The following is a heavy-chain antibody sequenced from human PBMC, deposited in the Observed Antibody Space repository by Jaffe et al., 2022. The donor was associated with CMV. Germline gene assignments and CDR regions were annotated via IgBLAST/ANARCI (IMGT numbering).Heavy chain of an antibody. D-gene: IGHD3-10*01. Sequence: QLHLQESGPGLVKPSETLSLTCTVSGGSISSSSYNWGWVRQPPGKGLEWIGSIDYSGYTFYSPSLKSRVTIFVDTSKNQFSLRLTSVTAADTALYYCAKHSGHRPGGPLDHWGQGSLVTVSS. CDR1: GGSISSSSYN. V-gene: IGHV4-39*01. CDR3: AKHSGHRPGGPLDH. CDR2: IDYSGYT. J-gene: IGHJ4*02.